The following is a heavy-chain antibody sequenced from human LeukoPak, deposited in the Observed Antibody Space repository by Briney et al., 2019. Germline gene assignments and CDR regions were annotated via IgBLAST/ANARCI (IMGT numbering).Heavy chain of an antibody. Sequence: PGGSLRLSCVASGFSFSSYGMHWVRQAPGKGLEWVSFIQYDGSNKYYADSVKGRFTISRDNSKNTLYLQMNSLRAEDTAVYYCASPKGPYDSSGYYSFDYWGQGTLVTVSS. V-gene: IGHV3-30*02. D-gene: IGHD3-22*01. CDR3: ASPKGPYDSSGYYSFDY. J-gene: IGHJ4*02. CDR1: GFSFSSYG. CDR2: IQYDGSNK.